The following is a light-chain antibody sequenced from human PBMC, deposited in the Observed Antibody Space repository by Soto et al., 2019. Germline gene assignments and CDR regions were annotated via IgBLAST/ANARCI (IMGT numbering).Light chain of an antibody. CDR3: QSYDTRLSGSI. Sequence: QSVLTQPPSLSGAPGQRVSISCTGSSSNIGAGFDVHWYQQLPGTAPKLLISGNSNRPSGVPDRFSVSKSGTSASLAITGLQDEDEAEYYCQSYDTRLSGSIFGGGTKVTVL. V-gene: IGLV1-40*01. J-gene: IGLJ2*01. CDR2: GNS. CDR1: SSNIGAGFD.